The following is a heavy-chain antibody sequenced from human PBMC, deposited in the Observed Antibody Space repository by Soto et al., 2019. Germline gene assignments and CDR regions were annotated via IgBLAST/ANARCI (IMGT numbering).Heavy chain of an antibody. CDR1: GYTFSNSG. J-gene: IGHJ4*02. CDR2: ISAYNGNT. CDR3: ARDLVPGYTGFSDY. D-gene: IGHD5-12*01. V-gene: IGHV1-18*01. Sequence: ASVKVSCKTSGYTFSNSGINWVRQAPGQGLEWMGWISAYNGNTNFAQKLQGRVSLTTDTSSTTAYMELRSLTSDDTAVYYCARDLVPGYTGFSDYWGQGTLVTVSS.